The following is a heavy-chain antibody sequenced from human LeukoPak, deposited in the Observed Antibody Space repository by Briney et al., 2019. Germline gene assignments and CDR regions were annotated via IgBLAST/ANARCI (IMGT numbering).Heavy chain of an antibody. V-gene: IGHV1-69*05. D-gene: IGHD2-2*01. CDR3: AGAGGDCSSTSCYPQDWFDP. J-gene: IGHJ5*02. CDR1: GGTFSSYA. CDR2: IIPIFGTA. Sequence: SVKVSCKASGGTFSSYAISWVRQAPGQGLEWMGGIIPIFGTANYAQKLQGRVTMTTDTSTSTAYVELRSLRSDDTAVYYCAGAGGDCSSTSCYPQDWFDPWGQGTLVTVSS.